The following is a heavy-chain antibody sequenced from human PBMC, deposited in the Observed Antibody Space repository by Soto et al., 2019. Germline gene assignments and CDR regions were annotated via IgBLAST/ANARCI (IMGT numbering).Heavy chain of an antibody. Sequence: SETLSLTCTVSGGSISSSSYYWGWIRQPPGKGLEWIGSIYYSGSTYYNPSLKSRVTISVDTSKNQFSLKLSSVTAADTAVYPCARHFGFNWSSRAFGYWGRGTLVTVSS. V-gene: IGHV4-39*01. D-gene: IGHD1-20*01. CDR2: IYYSGST. CDR1: GGSISSSSYY. CDR3: ARHFGFNWSSRAFGY. J-gene: IGHJ4*02.